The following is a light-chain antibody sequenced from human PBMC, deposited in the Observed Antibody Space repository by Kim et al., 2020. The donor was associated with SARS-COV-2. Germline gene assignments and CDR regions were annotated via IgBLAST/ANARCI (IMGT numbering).Light chain of an antibody. CDR1: QSVSSSY. J-gene: IGKJ4*01. Sequence: APGERASLAGRASQSVSSSYLAWYQQKPGQAPRVLIYGASNRATGIPDRFSGSGSGTDFTLTISRLEPEDFAVYSCQQYATSPLTFGGGTKVDIK. CDR3: QQYATSPLT. CDR2: GAS. V-gene: IGKV3-20*01.